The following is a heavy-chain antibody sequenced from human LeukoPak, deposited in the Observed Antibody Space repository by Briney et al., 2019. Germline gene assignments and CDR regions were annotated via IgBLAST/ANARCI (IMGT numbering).Heavy chain of an antibody. CDR2: ISSSGSYI. Sequence: GGSLRLSCAASGFTFSNYNMNWVRQAPGKGLEWVSSISSSGSYIYYTDSMKGRFTISRDNAKNSLYLQMNSLRAEDTAVYYCARRVTARSLDYWGQGTLVTVSS. CDR1: GFTFSNYN. D-gene: IGHD6-6*01. V-gene: IGHV3-21*01. CDR3: ARRVTARSLDY. J-gene: IGHJ4*02.